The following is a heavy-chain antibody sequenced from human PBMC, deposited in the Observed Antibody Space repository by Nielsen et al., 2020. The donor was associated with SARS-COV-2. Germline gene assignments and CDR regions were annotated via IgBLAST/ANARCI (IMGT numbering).Heavy chain of an antibody. CDR1: GFTFSSYA. CDR2: ISGSGGST. CDR3: AKGLEYCSSTSHCYGMDV. D-gene: IGHD2-2*01. J-gene: IGHJ6*02. V-gene: IGHV3-23*01. Sequence: GGSLRLSCAASGFTFSSYAMSWVRQAPGKGLEWVSAISGSGGSTYYADSVKGRFTISRDNSKNTLYLQMNSLRAEDTAVYYCAKGLEYCSSTSHCYGMDVWGQGTTVTVSS.